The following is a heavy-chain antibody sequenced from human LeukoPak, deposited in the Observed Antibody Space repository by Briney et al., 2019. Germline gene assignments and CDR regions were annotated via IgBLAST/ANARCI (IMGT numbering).Heavy chain of an antibody. J-gene: IGHJ6*03. Sequence: SETLSLTCAVYGGSFSGYYWSWIRQPPGKGLEWIGEINHSGSTNYNPSLKSRVTISVDTSKNQFSLKLSSVTAADTAVYYCARVRQLVYYMDAWGKGTTVTVSS. CDR1: GGSFSGYY. CDR2: INHSGST. V-gene: IGHV4-34*01. D-gene: IGHD6-13*01. CDR3: ARVRQLVYYMDA.